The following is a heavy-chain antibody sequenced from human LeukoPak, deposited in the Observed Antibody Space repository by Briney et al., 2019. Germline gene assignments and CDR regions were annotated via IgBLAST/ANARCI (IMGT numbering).Heavy chain of an antibody. V-gene: IGHV1-69*04. D-gene: IGHD5-18*01. J-gene: IGHJ5*02. CDR3: ARDGDTAATPHWFDP. Sequence: GASVKVSCKASGGTFSSYAISWVRQAPGQGLEWMGRIIPIFGIANYAQTFQGRVTITADKSTSTAYMELSSLRSEDTAVYYCARDGDTAATPHWFDPWGQGTLVTVSS. CDR2: IIPIFGIA. CDR1: GGTFSSYA.